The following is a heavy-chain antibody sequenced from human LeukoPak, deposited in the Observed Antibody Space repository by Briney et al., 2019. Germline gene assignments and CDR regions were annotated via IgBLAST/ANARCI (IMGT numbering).Heavy chain of an antibody. CDR2: IDPSGST. Sequence: PSETLSLTCAVYGGSFSDYYWGWIRQPPGKGLEWIGEIDPSGSTNYSPSLKSRVTISVDTSKNQFSLKLSSVAAADTAVYYCARLPLWFGDQETLPNWGPGTLVTVSS. V-gene: IGHV4-34*01. CDR1: GGSFSDYY. D-gene: IGHD3-10*01. J-gene: IGHJ4*02. CDR3: ARLPLWFGDQETLPN.